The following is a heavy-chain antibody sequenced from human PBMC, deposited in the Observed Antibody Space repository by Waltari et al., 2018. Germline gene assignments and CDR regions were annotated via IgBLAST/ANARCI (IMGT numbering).Heavy chain of an antibody. V-gene: IGHV1-8*02. CDR1: GYTFTSYA. Sequence: QVQLVHSGAEVTKPGASVQVSCKASGYTFTSYAINWVRQATGQGREWMGWATGKGRGWMRSMNPNTGNSGYTKTVEGRVNMPRKKTKSIGDEETGSQSCAGMAEYYSTRNQDEESEPWGQGTMVTVSS. CDR3: TRNQDEESEP. J-gene: IGHJ5*02. D-gene: IGHD2-2*01. CDR2: MNPNTGNS.